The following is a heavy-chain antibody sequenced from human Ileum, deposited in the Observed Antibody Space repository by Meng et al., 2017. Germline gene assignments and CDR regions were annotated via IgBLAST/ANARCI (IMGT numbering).Heavy chain of an antibody. J-gene: IGHJ4*02. CDR2: ISYSGTT. V-gene: IGHV4-59*08. CDR3: TRHMGYNSGWYYFDY. Sequence: QLQLQESGPGLVKPSETLSLTGTVSGGSISNNYWSWIRQPPGKGLEWIAYISYSGTTNYNPSLKSRVTISVDTSKNQFSLKLSSVTAADTAVYYCTRHMGYNSGWYYFDYWGQGTLVTVSS. CDR1: GGSISNNY. D-gene: IGHD6-19*01.